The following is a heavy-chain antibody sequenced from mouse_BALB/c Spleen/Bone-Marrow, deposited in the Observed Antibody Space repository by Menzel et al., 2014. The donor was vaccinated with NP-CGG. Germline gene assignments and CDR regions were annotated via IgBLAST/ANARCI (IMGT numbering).Heavy chain of an antibody. Sequence: VKVVESGPGLVAPSQSLSITCTVSGFSLTSYDISWIRQPPGKGLEWLGVIWTGGGTNYNSAFMSRLSINKDNSKSQVFLKMNSLQTDDTAIYFCVRGVYFDYWGQGTPLAVSS. CDR2: IWTGGGT. CDR3: VRGVYFDY. V-gene: IGHV2-9-2*01. CDR1: GFSLTSYD. J-gene: IGHJ2*01.